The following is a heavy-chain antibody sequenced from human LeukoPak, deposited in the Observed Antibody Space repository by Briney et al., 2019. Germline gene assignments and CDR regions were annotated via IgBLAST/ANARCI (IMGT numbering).Heavy chain of an antibody. J-gene: IGHJ4*02. CDR2: IYPRDGST. CDR3: ARDQEGFDY. Sequence: ASVTVSCKVSGYSFTSNYIHWVRQAPGQGLEWMGMIYPRDGSTSYAQRFQDRVTVTRDTSTSAVHMELSGLRSEDTAVYYCARDQEGFDYWGQGTLVTVSS. V-gene: IGHV1-46*01. CDR1: GYSFTSNY.